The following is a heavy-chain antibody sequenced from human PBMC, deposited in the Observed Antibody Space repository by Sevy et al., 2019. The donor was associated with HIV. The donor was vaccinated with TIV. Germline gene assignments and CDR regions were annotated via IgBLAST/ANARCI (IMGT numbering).Heavy chain of an antibody. CDR1: GFTFSTYA. Sequence: GGSLRLSCSVSGFTFSTYALSWVRQVPGKGLEWVSGFSGTDASTHYADSVKGRFTISRETFKNTMSLQMKSLRAEDTAVYYCARKMGRDSSFYYYYYMDVWGKGTTVTVSS. V-gene: IGHV3-23*01. D-gene: IGHD3-10*01. CDR2: FSGTDAST. CDR3: ARKMGRDSSFYYYYYMDV. J-gene: IGHJ6*03.